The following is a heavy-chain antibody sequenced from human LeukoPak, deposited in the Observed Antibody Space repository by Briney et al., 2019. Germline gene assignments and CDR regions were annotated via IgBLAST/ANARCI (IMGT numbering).Heavy chain of an antibody. CDR1: GGSISSGGYY. CDR2: IYYSGST. Sequence: PSETLSLTCTVSGGSISSGGYYWSWIRQHPGKGLEWIGYIYYSGSTYYNPSLKSRVTISVDTSKNQFSLKLSSVTAADTAVYYCAGASSHTVNFDYWGQGTLVTVSS. D-gene: IGHD4-17*01. CDR3: AGASSHTVNFDY. V-gene: IGHV4-31*03. J-gene: IGHJ4*02.